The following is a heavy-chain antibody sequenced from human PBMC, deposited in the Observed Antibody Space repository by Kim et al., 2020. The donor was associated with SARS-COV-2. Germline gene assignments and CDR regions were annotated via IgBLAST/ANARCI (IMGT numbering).Heavy chain of an antibody. J-gene: IGHJ6*02. D-gene: IGHD2-21*02. Sequence: ASVRGRFTISRDNSRNTVYLQMNSLRAEDTAVYYCARLGPVTANYYYGMDVWGQGTTVTVSS. V-gene: IGHV3-53*01. CDR3: ARLGPVTANYYYGMDV.